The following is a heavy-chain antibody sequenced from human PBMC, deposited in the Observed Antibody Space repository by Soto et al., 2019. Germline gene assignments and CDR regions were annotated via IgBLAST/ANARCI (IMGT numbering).Heavy chain of an antibody. V-gene: IGHV1-3*01. Sequence: SVKVSCKASGYTFTRYTMNWVRQAPGQRLEWMGWINPDNGNTKSSQKFQDRVIITRDTSASTAYMDLSSLRSEDTAVYYCARGIATGELDPWGQRTMVTVSS. J-gene: IGHJ5*02. CDR2: INPDNGNT. CDR3: ARGIATGELDP. D-gene: IGHD2-15*01. CDR1: GYTFTRYT.